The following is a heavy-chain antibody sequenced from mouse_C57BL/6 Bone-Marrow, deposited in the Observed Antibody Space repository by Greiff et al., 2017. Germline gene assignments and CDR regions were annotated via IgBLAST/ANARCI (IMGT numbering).Heavy chain of an antibody. V-gene: IGHV1-63*01. CDR1: GYTFTNYW. Sequence: QVQLQQSGAELVRPGPSVKMSCKASGYTFTNYWIGWAKQRPGHGLEWIGDIYPGGGYTNYNEKFKGKATLTADKSSSTAYMQFSSLTSEDSAIYYCARSIYDGYYVAWFAYWGQGTLVTVSA. CDR2: IYPGGGYT. J-gene: IGHJ3*01. D-gene: IGHD2-3*01. CDR3: ARSIYDGYYVAWFAY.